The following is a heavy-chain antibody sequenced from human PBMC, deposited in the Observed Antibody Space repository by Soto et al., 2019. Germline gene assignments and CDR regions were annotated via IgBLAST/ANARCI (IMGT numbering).Heavy chain of an antibody. CDR2: INSDGSST. CDR1: VFTFSSYW. CDR3: ARGTRIQLWLRSSYGMDV. D-gene: IGHD5-18*01. J-gene: IGHJ6*02. Sequence: GGSLRLSCAASVFTFSSYWMHWVRQAPGKGLVWVSRINSDGSSTSYADSVKGRFTISRDNAKNTLYLQMNSLRAEDTAVYYCARGTRIQLWLRSSYGMDVWGQGTTVTVSS. V-gene: IGHV3-74*01.